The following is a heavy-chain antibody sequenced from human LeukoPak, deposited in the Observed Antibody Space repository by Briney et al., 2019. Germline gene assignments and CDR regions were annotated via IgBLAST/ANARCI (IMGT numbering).Heavy chain of an antibody. J-gene: IGHJ3*02. CDR2: IYSGGST. CDR3: ARGVDEGAFDI. V-gene: IGHV3-53*01. CDR1: GFTVSSNY. Sequence: GGSLRLSCAASGFTVSSNYMSWVRQARGKGLEWVSVIYSGGSTYYADSVKGRFTISRDNSKNTLYLQMNSLRAEDTAVYYCARGVDEGAFDIWGQGAMVTVSS.